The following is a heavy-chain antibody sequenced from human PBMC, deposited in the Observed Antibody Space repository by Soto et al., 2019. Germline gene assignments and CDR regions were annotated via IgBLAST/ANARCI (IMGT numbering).Heavy chain of an antibody. CDR3: AREKVVGSLRFDY. CDR2: IDPNTGGT. Sequence: ASVKVSCKASGYLFTDYYIHWVRQAPGQGLEWMGWIDPNTGGTNYAQNFQGWVTMARDTSISTAYMELSRLKSDDTAMYYCAREKVVGSLRFDYWGQGALVTVSS. V-gene: IGHV1-2*04. CDR1: GYLFTDYY. D-gene: IGHD2-15*01. J-gene: IGHJ4*02.